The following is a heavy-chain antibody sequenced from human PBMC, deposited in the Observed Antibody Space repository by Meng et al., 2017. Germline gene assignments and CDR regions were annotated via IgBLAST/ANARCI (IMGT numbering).Heavy chain of an antibody. CDR2: ISSNGGGT. Sequence: GESLKISCAASGFTFSSYAMHWVRQAPGKGLEYVSAISSNGGGTYYANSVKGRFTISRDNSKNTLYLQMGSLRAEDMAVYYCARYACSGGSCYADYWGQGTLVTVSA. J-gene: IGHJ4*02. CDR3: ARYACSGGSCYADY. CDR1: GFTFSSYA. D-gene: IGHD2-15*01. V-gene: IGHV3-64*01.